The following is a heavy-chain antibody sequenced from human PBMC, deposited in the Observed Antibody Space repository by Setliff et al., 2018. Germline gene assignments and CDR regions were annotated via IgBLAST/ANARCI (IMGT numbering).Heavy chain of an antibody. V-gene: IGHV1-18*01. CDR3: ARINFYVSSGYYYAPDY. D-gene: IGHD3-22*01. CDR2: INNYSFKT. Sequence: GPVKVSCKTSGSTFTNYGITWVRQAPGQGLEWMGWINNYSFKTNYPQKFLGRVTVTTDTSTGTAYMELGSLTSDDTAIYYCARINFYVSSGYYYAPDYWGPGTLVTVSS. CDR1: GSTFTNYG. J-gene: IGHJ4*02.